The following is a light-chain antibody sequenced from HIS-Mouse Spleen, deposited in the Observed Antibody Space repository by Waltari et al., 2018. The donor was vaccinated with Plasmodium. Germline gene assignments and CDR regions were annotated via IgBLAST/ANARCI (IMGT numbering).Light chain of an antibody. CDR2: EVS. CDR3: SSYAGSLWV. Sequence: SGSPGQSVTISCTGTSSDVGGYNYVSWYQQHPGKAPKLMIYEVSKRPSGVPDRFSGSKSGNTASLTVSGLQAEDEADYYCSSYAGSLWVFGGGTKLTVL. V-gene: IGLV2-8*01. J-gene: IGLJ3*02. CDR1: SSDVGGYNY.